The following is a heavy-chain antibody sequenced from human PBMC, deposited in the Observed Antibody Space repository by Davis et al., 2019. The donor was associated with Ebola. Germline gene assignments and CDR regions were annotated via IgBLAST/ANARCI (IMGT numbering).Heavy chain of an antibody. CDR3: ARYFDWLGFDY. J-gene: IGHJ4*02. CDR1: GGSISSGGYS. D-gene: IGHD3-9*01. Sequence: SETLSLTCAVSGGSISSGGYSRGWIRQPPGKGLEWIGYIYHSGSTYYNPSLKSRVTISVDKSENHFSLKLSSVTAADTAVYYCARYFDWLGFDYWGQGTLVTVSS. V-gene: IGHV4-30-2*01. CDR2: IYHSGST.